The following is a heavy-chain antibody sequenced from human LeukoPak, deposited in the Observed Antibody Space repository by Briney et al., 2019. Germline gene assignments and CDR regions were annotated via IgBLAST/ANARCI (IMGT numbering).Heavy chain of an antibody. CDR3: ARGGDVLRYFDWPTIDY. CDR2: IYYSGST. J-gene: IGHJ4*02. Sequence: SETLSLTCTVTGDSISSSSYYWAWIRQPPGKGLEWIGSIYYSGSTYYSPSLKSRVTISLDTSKNQFSLKLSSVTAADTAVYYCARGGDVLRYFDWPTIDYWGQGTLVTVSS. V-gene: IGHV4-39*07. CDR1: GDSISSSSYY. D-gene: IGHD3-9*01.